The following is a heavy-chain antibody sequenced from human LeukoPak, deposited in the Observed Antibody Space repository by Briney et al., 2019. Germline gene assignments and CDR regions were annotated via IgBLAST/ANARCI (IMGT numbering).Heavy chain of an antibody. V-gene: IGHV1-69*05. D-gene: IGHD3-16*01. CDR3: ARGATGWGYYYYYMDV. J-gene: IGHJ6*03. CDR2: IIPIFGTA. CDR1: GGTFSSYA. Sequence: GSSVKVSCKASGGTFSSYAISWVRQAPGQGLEWMGGIIPIFGTANYAQKFQGRVTITTDESTSTAYMELSSLRSEDTAVYYCARGATGWGYYYYYMDVWGKGTTVTVSS.